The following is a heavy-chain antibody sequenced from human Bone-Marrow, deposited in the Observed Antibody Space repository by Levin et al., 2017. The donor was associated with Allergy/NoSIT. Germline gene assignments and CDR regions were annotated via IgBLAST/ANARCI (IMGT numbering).Heavy chain of an antibody. V-gene: IGHV1-69*13. CDR3: AREGRTNTIDWLRRWFEP. D-gene: IGHD3-9*01. CDR1: GVSLFLSS. Sequence: VASVKVSCRASGVSLFLSSISWVRQAPGQGLEWIGEIIPVSGTTTYTPEFQGRVALTADASSSTVYMELHKLRSDDTAVYFCAREGRTNTIDWLRRWFEPWGQGTLVTVS. J-gene: IGHJ5*02. CDR2: IIPVSGTT.